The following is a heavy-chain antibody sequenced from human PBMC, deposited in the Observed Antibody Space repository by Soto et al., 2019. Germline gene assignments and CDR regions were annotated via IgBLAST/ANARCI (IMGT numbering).Heavy chain of an antibody. CDR1: GFTFDDYA. CDR3: AKAARGRYFDWQH. V-gene: IGHV3-9*01. CDR2: ISWNSGSI. Sequence: GGSLRLSCAASGFTFDDYAMHWVRQAPGQGLEWVSGISWNSGSIGYADSVKGRFTISRDNAKNSLYLQMNSLRAEDTALYYCAKAARGRYFDWQHWGQGTLVTVSS. D-gene: IGHD3-9*01. J-gene: IGHJ4*02.